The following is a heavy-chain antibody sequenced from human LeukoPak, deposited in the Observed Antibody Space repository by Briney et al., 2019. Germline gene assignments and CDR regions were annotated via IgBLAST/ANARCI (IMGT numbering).Heavy chain of an antibody. CDR3: ARTITVGRYFDL. CDR1: DGSISNSY. D-gene: IGHD4-23*01. V-gene: IGHV4-4*09. Sequence: PSETLSLTCTVSDGSISNSYWNWVRQPPGKGLEWLGYIYSSGSTNYNPSLKSRVTISVDTSKSQFSLKLSSVTAADTAVYYCARTITVGRYFDLWGRGTLVTVSS. CDR2: IYSSGST. J-gene: IGHJ2*01.